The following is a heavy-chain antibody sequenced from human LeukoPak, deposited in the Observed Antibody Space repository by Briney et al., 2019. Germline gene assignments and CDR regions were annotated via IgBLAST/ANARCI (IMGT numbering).Heavy chain of an antibody. Sequence: GGSLRLSCAASGFTFSSYAMHWVRQAPGKGLEWVAVISYDGSNKYYADSVKGRFTISRDNSKNTLYLQMNSLRAEDTAVYYCARGGVGRVVVAATMLDYYGMDVWGQGTTVTVSS. CDR1: GFTFSSYA. CDR3: ARGGVGRVVVAATMLDYYGMDV. V-gene: IGHV3-30*04. CDR2: ISYDGSNK. J-gene: IGHJ6*02. D-gene: IGHD2-15*01.